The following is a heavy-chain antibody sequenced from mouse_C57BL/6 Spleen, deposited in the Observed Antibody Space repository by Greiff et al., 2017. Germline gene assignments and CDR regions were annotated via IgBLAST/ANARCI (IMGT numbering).Heavy chain of an antibody. D-gene: IGHD2-2*01. CDR2: IYPGDGDT. V-gene: IGHV1-82*01. Sequence: VQLQQSGPELVKPGASVKISCKASGYAFSSSWMNWVKQRPGKGLEWIGRIYPGDGDTNYNGKFKGKGTLNAEKSSSTAYMQLSSLTSEDSAVYFCASYGYYLDYWGQGTTLTVSS. J-gene: IGHJ2*01. CDR3: ASYGYYLDY. CDR1: GYAFSSSW.